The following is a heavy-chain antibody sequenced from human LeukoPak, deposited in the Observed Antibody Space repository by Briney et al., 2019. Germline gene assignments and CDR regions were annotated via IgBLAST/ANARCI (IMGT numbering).Heavy chain of an antibody. V-gene: IGHV4-59*08. CDR3: ARQGPLTTAVTTRTNPFDY. CDR2: IYFSGST. J-gene: IGHJ4*02. Sequence: KPSETLSPTCTVPGGSISRYSWSWIRQPPGKGLKGIGHIYFSGSTNYNPSLKSRVTISVATSKTQFSLKLNSVTAADTAVYYCARQGPLTTAVTTRTNPFDYWGQGTLVTVSS. D-gene: IGHD4-11*01. CDR1: GGSISRYS.